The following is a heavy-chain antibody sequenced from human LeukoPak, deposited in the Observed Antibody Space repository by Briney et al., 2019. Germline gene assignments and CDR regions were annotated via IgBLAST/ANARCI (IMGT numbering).Heavy chain of an antibody. CDR3: AKDLYYYDSSGYYFPIDY. J-gene: IGHJ4*02. D-gene: IGHD3-22*01. V-gene: IGHV3-33*06. CDR2: IWYGGSNK. CDR1: GFTFSSYG. Sequence: GGSLRLSCAASGFTFSSYGMHWVRQAPGKGLEWVAVIWYGGSNKYYADSVKGRFTISRDNSKNTLYLQMNSLRAEDTAVYYCAKDLYYYDSSGYYFPIDYWGQGTLVTVSS.